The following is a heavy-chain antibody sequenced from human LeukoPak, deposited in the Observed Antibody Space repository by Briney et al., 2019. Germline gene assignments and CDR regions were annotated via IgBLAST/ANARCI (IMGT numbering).Heavy chain of an antibody. D-gene: IGHD4-17*01. CDR1: GFTFSNYG. V-gene: IGHV3-30*02. Sequence: GGSLRLSCAASGFTFSNYGMHWVRQAPGKGLEWVAFIRYDGSNKYYADSVKGRFTISRDNSKNTLYLQMNSLRAEDTAVYYCAREKYGDYIRDDAFDIWGQGTMVTVSS. J-gene: IGHJ3*02. CDR3: AREKYGDYIRDDAFDI. CDR2: IRYDGSNK.